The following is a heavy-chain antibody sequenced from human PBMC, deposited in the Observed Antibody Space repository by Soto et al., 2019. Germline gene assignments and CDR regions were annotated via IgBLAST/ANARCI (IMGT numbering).Heavy chain of an antibody. CDR2: ISYDGSNK. CDR1: GFTFSSYA. D-gene: IGHD6-13*01. V-gene: IGHV3-30-3*01. Sequence: QVQLVESGGGVVQPGRSLRLSCAASGFTFSSYAMHWVRKAPGKGLEWVAVISYDGSNKYYADSVKGRFTISRDNSKNTLYLQMNCLRAEDTAVYYCARDGSGYISSWYVGYWGQGTLVTVSS. CDR3: ARDGSGYISSWYVGY. J-gene: IGHJ4*02.